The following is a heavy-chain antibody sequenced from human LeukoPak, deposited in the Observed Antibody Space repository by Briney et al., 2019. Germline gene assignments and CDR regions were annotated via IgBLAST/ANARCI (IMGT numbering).Heavy chain of an antibody. CDR3: ARADSSGVDY. CDR2: MYYSGTT. V-gene: IGHV4-59*02. D-gene: IGHD6-25*01. J-gene: IGHJ4*02. CDR1: GDSVNIYS. Sequence: PSETLSLTCTVSGDSVNIYSWNWIRQSPGKRLEWIAYMYYSGTTNYNPSLENRVAISLDLSRHQFSLRLNSVTAADTAVYYCARADSSGVDYWGQGTLLTVSS.